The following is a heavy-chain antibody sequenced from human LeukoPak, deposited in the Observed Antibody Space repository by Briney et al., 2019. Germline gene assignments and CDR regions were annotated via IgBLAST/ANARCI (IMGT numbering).Heavy chain of an antibody. CDR3: AKAGYGSYYAFDI. V-gene: IGHV3-30*18. CDR2: ISYGGSNK. D-gene: IGHD1-26*01. J-gene: IGHJ3*02. CDR1: GFTFSSYS. Sequence: GGSLRLSCAASGFTFSSYSMNWVRQTPGKGLEWVTLISYGGSNKYYADSVKGRFTISRDNSENTLYPQMNSLRAEDTAAYYCAKAGYGSYYAFDIWGQGTMVTVSS.